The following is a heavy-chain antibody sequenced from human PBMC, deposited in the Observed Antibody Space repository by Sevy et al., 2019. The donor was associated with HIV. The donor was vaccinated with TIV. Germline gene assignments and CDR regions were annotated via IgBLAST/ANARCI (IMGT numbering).Heavy chain of an antibody. CDR3: AKDIGATGIAVVAN. CDR2: LNWDSGSV. V-gene: IGHV3-9*01. J-gene: IGHJ4*02. Sequence: GGSLRLSCAASGFTFDDFAMHWVRQVPGKGLEWVSGLNWDSGSVAYADSVKGRFPISRDNAKNALFLQMNRLRAEDTALYYCAKDIGATGIAVVANWGQGIQVTVSS. D-gene: IGHD6-19*01. CDR1: GFTFDDFA.